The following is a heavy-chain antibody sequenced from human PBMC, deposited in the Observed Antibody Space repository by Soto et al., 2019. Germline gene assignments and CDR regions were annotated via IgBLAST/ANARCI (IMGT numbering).Heavy chain of an antibody. Sequence: SGPTLVKPTQTLTLTCTFSGFSLSTSGVGVGWIRQPPGKALEWLALIYWDDDKRYSPSLKSRLTITKDTSKNQVVLTMTNMDPVDTATYYCAHKSSNYDILTGYYAYYFYYWGQGTLVTVSS. CDR1: GFSLSTSGVG. J-gene: IGHJ4*02. D-gene: IGHD3-9*01. CDR3: AHKSSNYDILTGYYAYYFYY. CDR2: IYWDDDK. V-gene: IGHV2-5*02.